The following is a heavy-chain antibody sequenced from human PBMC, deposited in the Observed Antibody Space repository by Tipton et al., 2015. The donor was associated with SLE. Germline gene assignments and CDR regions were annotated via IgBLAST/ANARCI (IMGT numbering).Heavy chain of an antibody. J-gene: IGHJ5*02. CDR3: ARNLDGAFDP. CDR1: GGSITSDNW. CDR2: IYHTGST. Sequence: TLSLTCTVSGGSITSDNWWSWVRQPPGKGLEWIGEIYHTGSTKYNPSLKSRVTISVDTSKNQFSLKLSSVTAADTAVYYCARNLDGAFDPWGQGTLVTVSS. D-gene: IGHD3/OR15-3a*01. V-gene: IGHV4-4*02.